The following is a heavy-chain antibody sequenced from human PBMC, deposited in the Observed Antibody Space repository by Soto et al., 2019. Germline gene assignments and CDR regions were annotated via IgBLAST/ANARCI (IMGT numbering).Heavy chain of an antibody. Sequence: EVQLLESGGGLVQPGGSLRLSCAGSGFSFSSHAVSWVRQAPGQGLECVSSITNTGGSTYYADSGKGRFTISRDNSKNTVYLRMNSLRAEDTAVYYCAKAGYGSGSYYTRSFDYWCQGSLVTVSS. D-gene: IGHD3-10*01. V-gene: IGHV3-23*01. CDR3: AKAGYGSGSYYTRSFDY. J-gene: IGHJ4*02. CDR2: ITNTGGST. CDR1: GFSFSSHA.